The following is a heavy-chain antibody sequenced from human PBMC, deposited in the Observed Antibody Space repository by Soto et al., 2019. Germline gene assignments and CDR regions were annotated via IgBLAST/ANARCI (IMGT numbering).Heavy chain of an antibody. D-gene: IGHD6-13*01. CDR3: ARRSHSSSWFDY. V-gene: IGHV4-31*03. CDR1: GGSISSAAYY. Sequence: PSETLSLTCTVSGGSISSAAYYWSWIRQHPGKGLEWIGYISHSGSTYYNPSLKSRVTISVDTSKNQFSLKLSSVTAADMAVYYCARRSHSSSWFDYWGQGTLVTVSS. CDR2: ISHSGST. J-gene: IGHJ4*02.